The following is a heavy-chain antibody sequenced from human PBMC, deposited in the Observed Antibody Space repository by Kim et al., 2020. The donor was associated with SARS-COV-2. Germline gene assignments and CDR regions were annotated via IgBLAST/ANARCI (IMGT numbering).Heavy chain of an antibody. Sequence: YYVDSVKGRFTISRDNAKNSLYLQMNSLRAEDTAVYYCARDRGGYQLMDVWGQGTTVTVSS. V-gene: IGHV3-7*01. J-gene: IGHJ6*02. D-gene: IGHD2-2*01. CDR3: ARDRGGYQLMDV.